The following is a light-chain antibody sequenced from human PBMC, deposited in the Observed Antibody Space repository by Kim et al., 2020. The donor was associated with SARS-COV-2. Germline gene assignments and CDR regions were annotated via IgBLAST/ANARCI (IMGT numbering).Light chain of an antibody. CDR3: QVWDGTSGHWV. V-gene: IGLV3-21*04. J-gene: IGLJ3*02. Sequence: APGKTATVTCGGNNIRSKGVNWYQQQPGRAPAIVIYSDTVRPSNIPERFSASNSGHTATLTISRVEAGDEADYYCQVWDGTSGHWVFGGGTQLTVL. CDR1: NIRSKG. CDR2: SDT.